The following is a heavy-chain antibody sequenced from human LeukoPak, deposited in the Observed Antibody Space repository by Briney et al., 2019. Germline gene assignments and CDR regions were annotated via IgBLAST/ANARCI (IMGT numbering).Heavy chain of an antibody. J-gene: IGHJ4*02. CDR3: ARGRGSYSLDY. CDR1: GFIFSSYR. CDR2: IKQDGSEK. Sequence: PGGSLRLSCAAFGFIFSSYRMTWVRQAPGKGLEWVANIKQDGSEKYYVDSVKGRFAISRDNAKNSLYLQMNSLRAEDTAVYYCARGRGSYSLDYWGQGTLVTVSS. V-gene: IGHV3-7*01. D-gene: IGHD1-26*01.